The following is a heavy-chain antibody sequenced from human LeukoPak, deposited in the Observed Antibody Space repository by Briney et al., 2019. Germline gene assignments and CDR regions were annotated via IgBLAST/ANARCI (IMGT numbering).Heavy chain of an antibody. CDR1: GGSISRYY. Sequence: SETLSLTCTVSGGSISRYYWSWIRQPPGKGLEWIGYIYYSGSTNYNPSLKSRVTISVDTSKNQFSLKLSSVTAADTAVYYCARRPGGSPYFDYWGQGTLVTVSS. CDR2: IYYSGST. CDR3: ARRPGGSPYFDY. V-gene: IGHV4-59*08. D-gene: IGHD3-16*01. J-gene: IGHJ4*02.